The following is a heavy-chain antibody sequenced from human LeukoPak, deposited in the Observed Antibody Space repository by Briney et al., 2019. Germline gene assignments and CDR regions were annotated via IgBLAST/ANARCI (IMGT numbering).Heavy chain of an antibody. V-gene: IGHV4-39*01. CDR1: GGSISSSNYY. Sequence: PSETLSLTCTVSGGSISSSNYYWGWIRQPPGKGLEWIGSIYYSGSTSYNPSLKSRVTMSVDTSKNQFSLKLDSVTAADTAVYYCARNASDSGTSYFDYWGQGTLVTVSS. D-gene: IGHD1-26*01. J-gene: IGHJ4*02. CDR2: IYYSGST. CDR3: ARNASDSGTSYFDY.